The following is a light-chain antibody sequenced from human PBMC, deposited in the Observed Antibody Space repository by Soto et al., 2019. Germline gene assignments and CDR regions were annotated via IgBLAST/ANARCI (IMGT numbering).Light chain of an antibody. Sequence: EIMMTQSPGTLSVSPGEGATLSCTASQSVNLNLAWYQQKPGQAPRLLIYGASTRATDMPGRFRGSGAGAEFTLTISSLQSEDSAVYYCQQYRGWPRTFGQGTKVEIK. CDR1: QSVNLN. V-gene: IGKV3D-15*01. CDR3: QQYRGWPRT. J-gene: IGKJ1*01. CDR2: GAS.